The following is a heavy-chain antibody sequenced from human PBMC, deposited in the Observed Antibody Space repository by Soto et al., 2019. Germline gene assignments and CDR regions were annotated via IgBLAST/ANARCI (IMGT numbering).Heavy chain of an antibody. V-gene: IGHV4-59*11. CDR1: GGSIISHY. D-gene: IGHD2-15*01. CDR2: IHYTGST. J-gene: IGHJ4*02. CDR3: ARGGWSLDY. Sequence: PSETLSLTYSVSGGSIISHYWSWIRQPPGKGLEWIGYIHYTGSTDYNPSLKSRLTISVDTSKNQFSLKLSSVTAADTAVYYCARGGWSLDYWGQGTLVTVSS.